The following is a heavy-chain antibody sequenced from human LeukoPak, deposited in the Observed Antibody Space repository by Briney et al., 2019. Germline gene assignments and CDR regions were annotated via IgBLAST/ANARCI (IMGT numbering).Heavy chain of an antibody. V-gene: IGHV3-23*01. CDR3: VRVGSVSGSDYLDY. CDR1: GFSVSSNY. Sequence: GGSLRLSCAASGFSVSSNYVNWVRQAPGKGLEWVSAISGSGGSTYYADSVKGRFTISRDNSKNTLYLQMNSLETEDTAVYYCVRVGSVSGSDYLDYWGQGTLVTVSS. D-gene: IGHD6-19*01. J-gene: IGHJ4*02. CDR2: ISGSGGST.